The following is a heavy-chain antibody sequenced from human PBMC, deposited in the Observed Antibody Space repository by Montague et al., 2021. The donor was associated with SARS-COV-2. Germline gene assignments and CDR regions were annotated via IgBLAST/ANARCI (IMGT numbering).Heavy chain of an antibody. D-gene: IGHD4-11*01. CDR2: ISYSGST. V-gene: IGHV4-31*03. Sequence: TLSLTCTVSGDSITSGGYFWNWIRKHPGKGLEYIGAISYSGSTYYKPSLTSRVSISMDTSKNAFSLSLHSVTAADTAVCFCAASGRRGYSNPFHHCGRGSLVTGSS. CDR3: AASGRRGYSNPFHH. J-gene: IGHJ4*02. CDR1: GDSITSGGYF.